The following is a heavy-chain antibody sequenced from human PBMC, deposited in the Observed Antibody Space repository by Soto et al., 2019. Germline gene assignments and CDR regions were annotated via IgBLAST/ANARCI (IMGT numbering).Heavy chain of an antibody. J-gene: IGHJ4*02. CDR2: INHSGST. V-gene: IGHV4-34*01. CDR1: GGSFSGYY. CDR3: ARGPIVVVVAATHSFDY. D-gene: IGHD2-15*01. Sequence: PSETLSLTCAVYGGSFSGYYWSWIRQPPGKGLEWIGEINHSGSTNYNPSLKSRVTISVDTSKNQFSLKLSSVTAADTAVYYCARGPIVVVVAATHSFDYWGQGTLVTVSS.